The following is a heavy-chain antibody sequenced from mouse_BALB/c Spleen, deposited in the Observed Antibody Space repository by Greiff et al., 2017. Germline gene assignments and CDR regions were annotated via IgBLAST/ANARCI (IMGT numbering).Heavy chain of an antibody. CDR2: IWGDGST. CDR3: AGVSTAMDY. CDR1: GFSLTGYG. Sequence: QVQLKESGPGLVAPSQSLSISCTASGFSLTGYGVNWVRQPPGKGLEWLGMIWGDGSTDYNSALKSRLSISKDNSKIQVFLKMNSLQTDDTDRYYCAGVSTAMDYWGQGTSVTVSS. J-gene: IGHJ4*01. V-gene: IGHV2-6-7*01.